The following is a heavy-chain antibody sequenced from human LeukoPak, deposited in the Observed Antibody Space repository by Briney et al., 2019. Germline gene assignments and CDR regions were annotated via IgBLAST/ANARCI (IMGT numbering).Heavy chain of an antibody. V-gene: IGHV4-4*07. CDR1: GGSISGYY. CDR3: ARDKRVPAAIDAFDI. Sequence: SETLSLTCTVSGGSISGYYWSWIRQPAGKGLEWIGRIYTSGSTNYNPSLKSRVTMSVDTSKNQFSLKLSSVTAADTAVYYCARDKRVPAAIDAFDIWGQGTMVTVSS. D-gene: IGHD2-2*02. J-gene: IGHJ3*02. CDR2: IYTSGST.